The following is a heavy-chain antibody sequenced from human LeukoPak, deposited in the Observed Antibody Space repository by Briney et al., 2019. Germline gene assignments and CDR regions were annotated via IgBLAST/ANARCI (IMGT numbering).Heavy chain of an antibody. Sequence: PSETLSLTCAVYGGSFSGYYWSWIRQPPGKGLDWIGEINHSGSTNYNPSLKSRVTISVDTSKNQFSLKLSSVTAADTAVYYCARYYCSGGSCYPNRRYYYYGMDVWGKGTTVTVSS. CDR3: ARYYCSGGSCYPNRRYYYYGMDV. J-gene: IGHJ6*04. D-gene: IGHD2-15*01. CDR1: GGSFSGYY. V-gene: IGHV4-34*01. CDR2: INHSGST.